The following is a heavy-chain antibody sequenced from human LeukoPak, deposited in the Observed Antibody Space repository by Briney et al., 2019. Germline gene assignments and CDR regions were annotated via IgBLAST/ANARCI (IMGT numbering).Heavy chain of an antibody. D-gene: IGHD6-19*01. CDR1: GFTFSSYW. Sequence: GGSLRLSCTASGFTFSSYWMHWVRRAPGEGLVWVSRINNDGSSTTYADSVKGRFTISRDNAKNTPYLQMNSLRAEDTAVYYCVRDEKSSGWYGSYFPHWGQGTLVTVSS. V-gene: IGHV3-74*01. CDR2: INNDGSST. CDR3: VRDEKSSGWYGSYFPH. J-gene: IGHJ1*01.